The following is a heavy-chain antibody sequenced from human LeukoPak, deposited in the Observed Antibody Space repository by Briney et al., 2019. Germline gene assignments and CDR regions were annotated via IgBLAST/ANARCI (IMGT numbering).Heavy chain of an antibody. D-gene: IGHD3-10*01. CDR2: IIPIFGTA. CDR1: GGTFSSYV. CDR3: ARAGVRGVIYYYYMDV. V-gene: IGHV1-69*05. Sequence: SVKVSCKASGGTFSSYVISWVRQAPGQGLEWMGGIIPIFGTANYARKFQGRVTITTDESTSTAYMELSSLRTDDTAVYYCARAGVRGVIYYYYMDVWGKGTTVTVSS. J-gene: IGHJ6*03.